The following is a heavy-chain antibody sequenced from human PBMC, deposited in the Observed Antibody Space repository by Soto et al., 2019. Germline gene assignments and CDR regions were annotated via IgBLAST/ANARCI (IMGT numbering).Heavy chain of an antibody. CDR2: IYYSGNT. J-gene: IGHJ5*02. CDR1: SGSISSYY. Sequence: SETLSLTCTVSSGSISSYYWNWIRQTPGKGLEWIGYIYYSGNTNYNPSLKSRVTISADTSKRQFSLKLSSVTAADTAVYYCARAGTDYDPPLDPWGQGTLVTVSS. D-gene: IGHD3-22*01. CDR3: ARAGTDYDPPLDP. V-gene: IGHV4-59*01.